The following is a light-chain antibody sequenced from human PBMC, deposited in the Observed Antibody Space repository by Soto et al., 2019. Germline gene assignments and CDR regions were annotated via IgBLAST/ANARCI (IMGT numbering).Light chain of an antibody. CDR2: NEN. J-gene: IGLJ2*01. CDR1: NIGSKR. Sequence: SYELTQPPSVSVAPGQTARVTCGGNNIGSKRVHWYQQKPGQAPVLVVYNENDRPSGIPERFSGSKSGNTATLTFSRVQAGDEADSYCQVWDSASDHPVVFGGGTKVTVL. V-gene: IGLV3-21*02. CDR3: QVWDSASDHPVV.